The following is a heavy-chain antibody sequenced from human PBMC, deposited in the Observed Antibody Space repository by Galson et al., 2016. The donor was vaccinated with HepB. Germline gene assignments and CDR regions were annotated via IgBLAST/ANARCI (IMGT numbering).Heavy chain of an antibody. CDR3: ATDRGGERIFDH. CDR2: IYRGGST. Sequence: SLRLSCAASGFTVRSNYMSWVRQVPGRGLEWVSVIYRGGSTYYADSVKGRFTISRDNSKNTLYLQMNSLRAEDTALYYCATDRGGERIFDHWGQGTLVTVSS. V-gene: IGHV3-66*01. CDR1: GFTVRSNY. D-gene: IGHD2-15*01. J-gene: IGHJ4*02.